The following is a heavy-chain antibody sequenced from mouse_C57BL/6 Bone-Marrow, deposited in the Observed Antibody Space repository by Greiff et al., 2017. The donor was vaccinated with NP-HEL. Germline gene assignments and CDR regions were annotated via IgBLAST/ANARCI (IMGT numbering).Heavy chain of an antibody. CDR3: ARYYCSSYWYFDV. D-gene: IGHD1-1*01. CDR2: ISYSGST. V-gene: IGHV3-8*01. Sequence: EVQLQESGPGLAKPSQTLSLTCSVTGYSITSDYWNWIRKFPGNKLEYMGYISYSGSTYYNPSLKSRISITRDTSKNQYYLPLNSVTTEDTAPYYCARYYCSSYWYFDVWGTGTTVTVSS. CDR1: GYSITSDY. J-gene: IGHJ1*03.